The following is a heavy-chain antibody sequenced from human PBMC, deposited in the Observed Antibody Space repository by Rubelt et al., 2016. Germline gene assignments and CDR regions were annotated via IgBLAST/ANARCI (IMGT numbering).Heavy chain of an antibody. CDR3: ARDKEWLATRGFQNWFDP. J-gene: IGHJ5*02. CDR2: ISAYNGNT. CDR1: GYTFTSYG. D-gene: IGHD6-19*01. Sequence: QVQLVQSGAEVKKPGASVKVSCKASGYTFTSYGISRVRQAPGQGLEWMGWISAYNGNTNYAQKLQGRVTMTTDTSTRTAYMELRSLGSDDTAVYYCARDKEWLATRGFQNWFDPWGQGTLVTVSS. V-gene: IGHV1-18*01.